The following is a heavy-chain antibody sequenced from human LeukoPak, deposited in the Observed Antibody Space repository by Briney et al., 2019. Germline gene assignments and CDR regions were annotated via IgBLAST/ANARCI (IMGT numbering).Heavy chain of an antibody. J-gene: IGHJ4*02. D-gene: IGHD2-15*01. CDR1: RYTFTGNY. Sequence: ASVKVSCRASRYTFTGNYIHWVRQAPGQGREWVGWINPKDGRTNYAQRFQDRVTMTRDTSISTAYMDLSSLRSDDTAVYYCARVIGGSSGDFWGQGTLVTVSS. CDR2: INPKDGRT. V-gene: IGHV1-2*02. CDR3: ARVIGGSSGDF.